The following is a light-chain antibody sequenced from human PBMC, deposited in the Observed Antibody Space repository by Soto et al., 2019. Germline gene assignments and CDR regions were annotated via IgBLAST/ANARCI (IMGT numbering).Light chain of an antibody. Sequence: QSVLTQPASVSGSPGQSVTISCTGTSSDIGGYDYVSWYQQHPGKAPKLMIFDVSNRPSGVSNRFSGSKSGNTASLTISGLRAGDEADYYCSSFSSSFTYVLGSWTKVTVL. CDR3: SSFSSSFTYV. V-gene: IGLV2-14*01. CDR2: DVS. CDR1: SSDIGGYDY. J-gene: IGLJ1*01.